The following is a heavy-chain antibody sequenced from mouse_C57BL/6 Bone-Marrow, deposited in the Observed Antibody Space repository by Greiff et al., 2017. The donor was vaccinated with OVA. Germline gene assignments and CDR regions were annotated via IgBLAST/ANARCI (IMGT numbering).Heavy chain of an antibody. J-gene: IGHJ2*01. CDR2: IYPRSGNT. D-gene: IGHD2-5*01. CDR3: ASPGYSKDY. Sequence: QVQLQQSGAELARPGASVKLSCKASGYTFTSYGISWVKQRPGQGLEWIGEIYPRSGNTYYNEQFKGKATLTADKSSSTAYMELRSRTAEDSAVYFGASPGYSKDYWGQGTTLTVSS. V-gene: IGHV1-81*01. CDR1: GYTFTSYG.